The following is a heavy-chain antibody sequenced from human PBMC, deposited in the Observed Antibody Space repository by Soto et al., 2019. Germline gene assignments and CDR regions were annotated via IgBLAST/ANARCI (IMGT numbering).Heavy chain of an antibody. D-gene: IGHD1-1*01. V-gene: IGHV1-8*01. CDR2: MSPNSGAT. J-gene: IGHJ6*02. CDR3: ARGVDAGVDV. Sequence: QVQLLQSGAEVTKPGASVKVSCRASGYTFTTYDINGVRQATGQGLEWMGWMSPNSGATGYAQKLQGRVTMTRDTSIRTAYMELSNQRSEDTAIYYCARGVDAGVDVWGQGTTVTVSS. CDR1: GYTFTTYD.